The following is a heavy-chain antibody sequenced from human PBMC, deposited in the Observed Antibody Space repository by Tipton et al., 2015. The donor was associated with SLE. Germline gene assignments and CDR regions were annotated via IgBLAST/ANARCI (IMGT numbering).Heavy chain of an antibody. J-gene: IGHJ6*02. D-gene: IGHD5-12*01. V-gene: IGHV4-31*03. CDR1: GGSINSGGHF. CDR2: IYYSGRT. CDR3: ARRGYDLGGFYHYAMDV. Sequence: TLSLTCNVSGGSINSGGHFWSWIRQHPGKGLEWIGYIYYSGRTYYNPSLASRLSISVETSKNQFAMKLSSVTAADTAVYYCARRGYDLGGFYHYAMDVWGQGTTVTVSS.